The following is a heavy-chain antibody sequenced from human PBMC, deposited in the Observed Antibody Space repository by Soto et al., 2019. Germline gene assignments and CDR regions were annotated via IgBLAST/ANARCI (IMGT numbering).Heavy chain of an antibody. CDR1: GFSFNNFA. Sequence: HPGGSLRLSCVASGFSFNNFAMNWVRQAPGKGLEWVADIDPSGGSTNYADSVKGRFTLSRDNSKNTLYVQMNNLRVEDTAMYYCAKTGRTVAATRRTFDAFDIWGQGTMVTVSS. CDR2: IDPSGGST. J-gene: IGHJ3*02. V-gene: IGHV3-23*01. D-gene: IGHD6-19*01. CDR3: AKTGRTVAATRRTFDAFDI.